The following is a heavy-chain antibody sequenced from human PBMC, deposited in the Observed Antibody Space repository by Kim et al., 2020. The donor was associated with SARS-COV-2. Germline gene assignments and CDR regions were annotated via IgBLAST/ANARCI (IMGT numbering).Heavy chain of an antibody. Sequence: SETLSLTCTVSGDSISNVGYYWNWIRQHPGKGLEWIGYIYYNGQTYYNPSLKSRITISVDTSKNQFSLKLTSVTAADTAVYYCARDRGYFDSNGYYYPYWYFDLWGRGTLVTVSS. CDR2: IYYNGQT. CDR3: ARDRGYFDSNGYYYPYWYFDL. J-gene: IGHJ2*01. CDR1: GDSISNVGYY. V-gene: IGHV4-31*03. D-gene: IGHD3-22*01.